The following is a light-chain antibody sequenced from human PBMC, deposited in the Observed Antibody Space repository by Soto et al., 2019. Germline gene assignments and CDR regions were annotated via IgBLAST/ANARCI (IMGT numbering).Light chain of an antibody. J-gene: IGKJ5*01. V-gene: IGKV3-20*01. CDR3: QHYENSRIT. Sequence: EIVLTQSPGILSLSPGERATLSCRANDILSSGFLACHQQSRGQAPRLLLYSASTRAMGIPDRFSGGGSETDFILTISRVEREDFAMYYCQHYENSRITLVLGTRLEIK. CDR2: SAS. CDR1: DILSSGF.